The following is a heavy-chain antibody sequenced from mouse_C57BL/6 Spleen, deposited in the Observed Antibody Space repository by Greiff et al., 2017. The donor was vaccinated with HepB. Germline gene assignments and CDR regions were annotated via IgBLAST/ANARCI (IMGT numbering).Heavy chain of an antibody. CDR1: GFNIKTTY. D-gene: IGHD1-1*01. V-gene: IGHV14-3*01. Sequence: VQLKQSVAELVRPGASVKLSCTASGFNIKTTYMHWVKQRPEQGLEWIGRIDPANGNTKYAPKFQGKATITADTSSNTAYLQLSSLTSEDTAIYYCARDYGSLYYFDYWGQGTTLTVSS. CDR3: ARDYGSLYYFDY. CDR2: IDPANGNT. J-gene: IGHJ2*01.